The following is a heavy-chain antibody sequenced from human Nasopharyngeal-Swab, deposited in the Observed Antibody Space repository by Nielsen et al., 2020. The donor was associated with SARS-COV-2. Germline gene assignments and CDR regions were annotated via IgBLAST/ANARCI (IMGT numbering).Heavy chain of an antibody. CDR2: ISSSGSTI. Sequence: GESLKISWAASGFTFSDYYMSWIRQAPGKGLEWVSYISSSGSTIYYADSVKGRFTISRDNAKNSLYLQMNSLRAEDTAVYYCERGHNWNYGYMDVWGKGTTVTVSS. CDR1: GFTFSDYY. CDR3: ERGHNWNYGYMDV. D-gene: IGHD1-7*01. V-gene: IGHV3-11*04. J-gene: IGHJ6*03.